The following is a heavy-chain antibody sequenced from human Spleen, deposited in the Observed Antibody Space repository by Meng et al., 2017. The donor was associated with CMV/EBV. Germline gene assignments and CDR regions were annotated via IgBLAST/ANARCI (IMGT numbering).Heavy chain of an antibody. CDR2: IRYDGSDK. V-gene: IGHV3-30*02. CDR1: GFAFSKHG. Sequence: GESLKISCATSGFAFSKHGMHWVRQAPGKGLEWVAFIRYDGSDKYYADSVKGRFTISRDNSKNTLYLQMNSLRAEDTAVYYCARGGSTFHDYWGQGTLVTVSS. D-gene: IGHD3-16*01. J-gene: IGHJ4*02. CDR3: ARGGSTFHDY.